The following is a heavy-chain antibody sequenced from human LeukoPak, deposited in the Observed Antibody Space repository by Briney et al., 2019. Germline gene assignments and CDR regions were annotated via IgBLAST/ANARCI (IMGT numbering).Heavy chain of an antibody. CDR2: IYTSGST. CDR3: ARHNVDIGYCTNGVCYGYYYYMDV. J-gene: IGHJ6*03. Sequence: SETLSLTCTVSGGSISSYYWSWIRQPPGKGLEWIGYIYTSGSTNYNPSLKSRVTISVDTSKNQFSLKLSSVTAADTAVYYCARHNVDIGYCTNGVCYGYYYYMDVWGKGTTVTVSS. V-gene: IGHV4-4*09. D-gene: IGHD2-8*01. CDR1: GGSISSYY.